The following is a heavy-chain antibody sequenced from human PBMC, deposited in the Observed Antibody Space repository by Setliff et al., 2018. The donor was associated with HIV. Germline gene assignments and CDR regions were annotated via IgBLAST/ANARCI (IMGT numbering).Heavy chain of an antibody. J-gene: IGHJ4*02. CDR3: ASARIPTGGTSTSLDF. CDR2: VNRDGSAT. D-gene: IGHD1-1*01. V-gene: IGHV3-74*01. Sequence: GGSLRLSCAGSGFTFSTYWIHWVRQAPGKGLVWVSSVNRDGSATYYADSVKGRFTTSRDNAKNTVFLQLDTLRREDTAVYYCASARIPTGGTSTSLDFWGQGALVTVS. CDR1: GFTFSTYW.